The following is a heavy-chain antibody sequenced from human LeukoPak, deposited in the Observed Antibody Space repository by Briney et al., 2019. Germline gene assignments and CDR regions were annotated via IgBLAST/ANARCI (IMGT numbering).Heavy chain of an antibody. V-gene: IGHV4-59*01. J-gene: IGHJ4*02. CDR2: INHSGST. CDR1: GGSITRYY. D-gene: IGHD3-22*01. CDR3: ASYDSSGYTFDY. Sequence: SETLSLTCSVLGGSITRYYWTWIRQPQGKGLEWIGYINHSGSTIYNPSLKSRVTISVDTSKNQFSLKLSSVTAADTALYYCASYDSSGYTFDYWGQGTLVSVSS.